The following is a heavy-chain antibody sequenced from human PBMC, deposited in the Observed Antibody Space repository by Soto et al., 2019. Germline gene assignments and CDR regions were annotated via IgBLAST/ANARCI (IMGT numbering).Heavy chain of an antibody. CDR2: IGGRGGNT. CDR1: GFTFNNYA. Sequence: EVHLLESGGGLVQRGGSLRLSCVASGFTFNNYAMNWGRLAPGKGLEWVANIGGRGGNTFYGDSMRGRFTISRDNSKNTVYLPMDNLGVEDSATYYCAKPRAYVYFAGSFDSCVQGTMVTVSP. J-gene: IGHJ4*02. V-gene: IGHV3-23*01. D-gene: IGHD2-21*01. CDR3: AKPRAYVYFAGSFDS.